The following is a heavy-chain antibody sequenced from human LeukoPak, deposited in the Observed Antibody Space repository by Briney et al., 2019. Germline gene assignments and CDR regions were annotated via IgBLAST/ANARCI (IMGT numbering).Heavy chain of an antibody. J-gene: IGHJ1*01. D-gene: IGHD2-21*02. V-gene: IGHV3-74*03. Sequence: DGTYPQYADSVKRRFTISRDNAKDTLYLQVNSLRAEDTAVYYCAITVDCRATTDCYSYFHHWGQGTLVTVSS. CDR3: AITVDCRATTDCYSYFHH. CDR2: DGTYP.